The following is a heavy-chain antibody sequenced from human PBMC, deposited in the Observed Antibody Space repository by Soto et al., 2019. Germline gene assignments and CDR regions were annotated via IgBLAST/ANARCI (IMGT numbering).Heavy chain of an antibody. CDR3: ARGRYGDY. CDR1: VYDFTTYC. V-gene: IGHV1-18*01. CDR2: ISAHTGNT. J-gene: IGHJ4*02. D-gene: IGHD1-1*01. Sequence: QVHLVQSGAEVKKPGASVKVSCKGSVYDFTTYCITWVRQAPGQGLEWMAWISAHTGNTDYAQKLQGRVTVTRDTSTSTAYMELRSLRSDDTAMYYCARGRYGDYWGQGALVTVSS.